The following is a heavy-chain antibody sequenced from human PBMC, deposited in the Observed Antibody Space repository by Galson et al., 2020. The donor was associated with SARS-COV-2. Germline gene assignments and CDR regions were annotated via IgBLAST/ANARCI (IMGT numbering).Heavy chain of an antibody. V-gene: IGHV3-30*18. CDR1: GFTLRNYG. CDR2: ISNDGSNE. Sequence: GGSLRLSCAASGFTLRNYGMHWVRQAPGKGLEWVAVISNDGSNEYYADSVKDRFTISRDIPKNTLYLQMNSLRVEDTAVYYCAKGEQWLGNYADGLDYWGQGTLVTVSS. CDR3: AKGEQWLGNYADGLDY. D-gene: IGHD6-19*01. J-gene: IGHJ4*02.